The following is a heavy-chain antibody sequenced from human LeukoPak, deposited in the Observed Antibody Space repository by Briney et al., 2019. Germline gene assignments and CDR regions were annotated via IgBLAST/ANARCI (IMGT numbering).Heavy chain of an antibody. Sequence: SVKVSCKASGGTFSSYAISWVRQAPGQGLEWMGRIIPILCIANYAQKFQGRVTITADQSTSTAYMELSSLRSEDTAVYYCARGPVVANWFDPWGQGTLVTVSS. CDR2: IIPILCIA. D-gene: IGHD2-15*01. CDR1: GGTFSSYA. J-gene: IGHJ5*02. CDR3: ARGPVVANWFDP. V-gene: IGHV1-69*04.